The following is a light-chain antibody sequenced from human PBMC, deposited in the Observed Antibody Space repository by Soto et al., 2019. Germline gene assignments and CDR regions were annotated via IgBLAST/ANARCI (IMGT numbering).Light chain of an antibody. CDR3: CSYADGSIYV. J-gene: IGLJ1*01. V-gene: IGLV2-14*01. CDR2: EVV. Sequence: QYVLTQPASVSGSPGQSISISCSGTSRDIGAYNYVSWYLQHPGKAPKLMIYEVVNRPSGVSNRFSGSKSGNTASLTISGLQAEDEADYYCCSYADGSIYVFGTGTKVTVL. CDR1: SRDIGAYNY.